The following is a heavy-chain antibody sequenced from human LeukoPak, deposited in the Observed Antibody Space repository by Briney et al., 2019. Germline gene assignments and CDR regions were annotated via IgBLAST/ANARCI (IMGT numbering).Heavy chain of an antibody. Sequence: ASVKVSCKASGYTFTGYYVHWVRQAPGQGLEWMGWINPNSGGTNYAQNFQGRVTMTRDTSISTAYMELSRLRSDDTAVYYCARGTAAAGDYWGQGTLVTVSS. V-gene: IGHV1-2*02. CDR2: INPNSGGT. CDR1: GYTFTGYY. CDR3: ARGTAAAGDY. J-gene: IGHJ4*02. D-gene: IGHD6-13*01.